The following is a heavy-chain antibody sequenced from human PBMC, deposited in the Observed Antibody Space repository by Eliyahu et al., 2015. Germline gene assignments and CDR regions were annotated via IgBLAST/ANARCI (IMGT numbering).Heavy chain of an antibody. J-gene: IGHJ4*02. CDR1: GFTFGTFW. D-gene: IGHD6-13*01. CDR3: ARITPAATNGHFDY. V-gene: IGHV3-21*01. Sequence: EVQLVESGGGLVQPGXSLRLSCTASGFTFGTFWMSWVRQAPGKGLGWVXSISTSNTYIYYADSVKGRFTISRDNAKNSLYLQVDSLRAEDTAVYYCARITPAATNGHFDYWGQGTLVTVSS. CDR2: ISTSNTYI.